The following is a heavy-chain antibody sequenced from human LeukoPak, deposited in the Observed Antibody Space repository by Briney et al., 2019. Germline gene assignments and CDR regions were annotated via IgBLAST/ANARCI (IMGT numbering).Heavy chain of an antibody. Sequence: GSVKVSCKASGYTFSNYYVHWVRQAPGQGLEWMGIIKASGGGTSYALKFQGRVTLTRDTSTSTAYMELSSLRSEDTAVYYCARDHFDSSGYHYLLGYFEHWGQGTLVTVSS. J-gene: IGHJ1*01. D-gene: IGHD3-22*01. V-gene: IGHV1-46*01. CDR3: ARDHFDSSGYHYLLGYFEH. CDR2: IKASGGGT. CDR1: GYTFSNYY.